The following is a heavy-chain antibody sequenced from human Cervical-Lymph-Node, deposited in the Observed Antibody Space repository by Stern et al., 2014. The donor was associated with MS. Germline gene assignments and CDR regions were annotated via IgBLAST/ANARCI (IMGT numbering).Heavy chain of an antibody. D-gene: IGHD2-15*01. CDR1: GYTFTTYW. J-gene: IGHJ6*02. Sequence: VQLGQSGAEVKKPGESLKISCKGSGYTFTTYWIGWVRQMPGKGLEWMGIIYPGDSGTRYSPSFQGQVTISADKSISTAYLQWSSLKASDTAMYYCARHPRYCSGGSCYKFDFYYAMDVWGQGTTVTVSS. V-gene: IGHV5-51*01. CDR3: ARHPRYCSGGSCYKFDFYYAMDV. CDR2: IYPGDSGT.